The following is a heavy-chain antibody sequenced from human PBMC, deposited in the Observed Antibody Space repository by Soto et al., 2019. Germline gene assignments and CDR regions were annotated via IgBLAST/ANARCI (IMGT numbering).Heavy chain of an antibody. J-gene: IGHJ4*02. D-gene: IGHD3-10*01. CDR2: INHSGST. CDR3: ARLQFCASFRWFGELSFYFDY. V-gene: IGHV4-34*01. Sequence: SETLCLTCAVYGGSFSGYYWSWIRQPPGKGLEWIGEINHSGSTNYNPSLKSRVTISVDTSKNQFSLKLSSVTAADTAVYYCARLQFCASFRWFGELSFYFDYWGQGTLVTVSS. CDR1: GGSFSGYY.